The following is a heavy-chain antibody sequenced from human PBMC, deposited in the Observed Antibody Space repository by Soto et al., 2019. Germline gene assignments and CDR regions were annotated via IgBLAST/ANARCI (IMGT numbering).Heavy chain of an antibody. Sequence: GASVKVSCKASGYTFTSYAMHWVPQAPGQRLEWMGWINAGNGNTKYSQKFQGRVTITRDTSASTAYMELSSLRSEDTAVYYCARDSPPGTRNSSSYVAVWGKGTAVPVS. D-gene: IGHD1-1*01. CDR1: GYTFTSYA. CDR2: INAGNGNT. J-gene: IGHJ6*03. CDR3: ARDSPPGTRNSSSYVAV. V-gene: IGHV1-3*01.